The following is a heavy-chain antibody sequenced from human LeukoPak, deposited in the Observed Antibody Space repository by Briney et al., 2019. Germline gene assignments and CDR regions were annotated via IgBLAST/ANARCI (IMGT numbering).Heavy chain of an antibody. D-gene: IGHD5-18*01. V-gene: IGHV3-21*01. CDR1: GFTFSSYS. J-gene: IGHJ6*03. Sequence: GGSLRLSCAASGFTFSSYSMNWVRQAPGKGLEWVSSISSSSSYIYYADSVKGRFTISRDNAKNSLYLQMNSLRAEDTAVYYCARDSIQLWSYAYYYYYYYMDVWGKGTTVTVSS. CDR3: ARDSIQLWSYAYYYYYYYMDV. CDR2: ISSSSSYI.